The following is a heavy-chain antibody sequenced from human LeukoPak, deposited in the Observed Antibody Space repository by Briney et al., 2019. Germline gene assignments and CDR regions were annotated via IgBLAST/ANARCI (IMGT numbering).Heavy chain of an antibody. V-gene: IGHV3-74*01. CDR1: GFTFSNYW. D-gene: IGHD2-2*01. CDR2: INSDGSST. CDR3: ARGSYQVLYLDY. J-gene: IGHJ4*02. Sequence: AGGSLRLSCAASGFTFSNYWMHWVRQAPEKGLVWVSRINSDGSSTSYADSVKGRFTISRDNAKNTLYLQMNSLRAEDTAVYYCARGSYQVLYLDYWGQGTLVTVSS.